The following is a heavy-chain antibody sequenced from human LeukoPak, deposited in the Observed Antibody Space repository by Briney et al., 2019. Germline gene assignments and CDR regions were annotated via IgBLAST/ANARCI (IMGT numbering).Heavy chain of an antibody. CDR3: ARVQGSTSRGIDY. V-gene: IGHV3-74*01. D-gene: IGHD2-2*01. CDR1: GFTFSSYW. J-gene: IGHJ4*02. Sequence: PGGSLRLSCAASGFTFSSYWMHWVRQAPGKGLVWVSRIYSDGNTTNYADSVKGRFTISRDNAKNTLYLQMNSLRAEDTAVYYCARVQGSTSRGIDYWGQGTLVTVSS. CDR2: IYSDGNTT.